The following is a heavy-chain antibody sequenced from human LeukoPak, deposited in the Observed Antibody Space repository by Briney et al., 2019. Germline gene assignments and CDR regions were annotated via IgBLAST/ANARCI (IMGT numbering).Heavy chain of an antibody. CDR2: ISYDGNNK. CDR3: ARAPYYSHVEFYFDY. V-gene: IGHV3-30-3*01. D-gene: IGHD3-22*01. CDR1: GFTFRDYA. Sequence: GGSLRLSCAASGFTFRDYAIHWVRQAPGKGLEWVAVISYDGNNKYYADSVKGRFTISRDNSKNTLYLQMNSLRAEDTAVYYCARAPYYSHVEFYFDYWGQGTLVTVSS. J-gene: IGHJ4*02.